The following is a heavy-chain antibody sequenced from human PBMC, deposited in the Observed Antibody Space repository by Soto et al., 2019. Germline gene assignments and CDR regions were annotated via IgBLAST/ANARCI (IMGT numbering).Heavy chain of an antibody. CDR3: ARDLPLTIFGVVTSYGMDV. J-gene: IGHJ6*02. Sequence: SGGSLRLSCAASGFTFSSYIMNWVRQAPGKGLEWVSYISSSSSTIYYADSVKGRFTISRDNAKNSLYLQMNSLRDEDTAVYYCARDLPLTIFGVVTSYGMDVWGQGTTVTAP. D-gene: IGHD3-3*01. CDR2: ISSSSSTI. V-gene: IGHV3-48*02. CDR1: GFTFSSYI.